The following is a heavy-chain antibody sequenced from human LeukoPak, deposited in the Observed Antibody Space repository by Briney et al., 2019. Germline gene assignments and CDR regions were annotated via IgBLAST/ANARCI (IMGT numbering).Heavy chain of an antibody. D-gene: IGHD2-15*01. V-gene: IGHV4-59*01. Sequence: SETLSLTCSVPGGPIRGSYWTWIRQPPGKGLEWRGYIYYSGSINYNHSLTSRVTLSVDTSKNHFSMKLISVTAANTAVYFCAKEPPGIDDAFDIWGQGTMVTVSS. J-gene: IGHJ3*02. CDR1: GGPIRGSY. CDR2: IYYSGSI. CDR3: AKEPPGIDDAFDI.